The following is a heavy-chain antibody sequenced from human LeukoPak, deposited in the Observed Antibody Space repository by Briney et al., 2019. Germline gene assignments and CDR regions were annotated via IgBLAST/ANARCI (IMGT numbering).Heavy chain of an antibody. CDR1: GFTFSSYG. CDR2: ISYDGSNK. V-gene: IGHV3-30*18. Sequence: GGSLRLSCAASGFTFSSYGMHWVRQAPGKGLEWVAVISYDGSNKYYADSVKGRFTISRDNSKNTLYLRMNSLRAEDTAVYYCAKSRGTYYYYYGMDVWGQGTTVTVSS. CDR3: AKSRGTYYYYYGMDV. D-gene: IGHD3-16*01. J-gene: IGHJ6*02.